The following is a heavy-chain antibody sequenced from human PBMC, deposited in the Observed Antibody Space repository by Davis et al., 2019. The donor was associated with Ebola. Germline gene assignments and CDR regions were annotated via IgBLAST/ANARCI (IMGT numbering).Heavy chain of an antibody. CDR2: INSDGSST. CDR3: ARGGGIAAADTDY. D-gene: IGHD6-13*01. V-gene: IGHV3-74*01. CDR1: GFTFSSYS. Sequence: GESLKISCAASGFTFSSYSMNWVRQAPGKGLEWVSRINSDGSSTSYADSVKGRFTISRDNSKNTLYLQMNSLRAEDTAVYYCARGGGIAAADTDYWGQGTLVTVSS. J-gene: IGHJ4*02.